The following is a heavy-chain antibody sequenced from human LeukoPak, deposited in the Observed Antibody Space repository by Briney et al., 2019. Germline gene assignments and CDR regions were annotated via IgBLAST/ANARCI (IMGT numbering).Heavy chain of an antibody. D-gene: IGHD3-22*01. J-gene: IGHJ5*02. Sequence: ASXXXXCKASXYTXXXYYIHWVRQAPGQGGEWMGIINPSGGGTSYAQKFQGRVTITRDTSTSTVYMELSGLRSEDTAVYYCARRGDSSGFDPWGQGTLVTVSS. V-gene: IGHV1-46*01. CDR3: ARRGDSSGFDP. CDR2: INPSGGGT. CDR1: XYTXXXYY.